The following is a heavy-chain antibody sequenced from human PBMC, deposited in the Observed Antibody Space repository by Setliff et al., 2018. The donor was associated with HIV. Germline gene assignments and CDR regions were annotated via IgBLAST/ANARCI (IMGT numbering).Heavy chain of an antibody. D-gene: IGHD3-10*01. CDR1: GGSINDFY. CDR2: IYSSGTT. Sequence: SETLSLTCTVSGGSINDFYWSWIRQPAGKGLEWIGRIYSSGTTYYNPSLKSRISMSIDTSKNEFSLKLRSVTAADTAVYYCARESEVRGPLITPYYYYYMDVWGNGTTVTVS. V-gene: IGHV4-4*07. CDR3: ARESEVRGPLITPYYYYYMDV. J-gene: IGHJ6*03.